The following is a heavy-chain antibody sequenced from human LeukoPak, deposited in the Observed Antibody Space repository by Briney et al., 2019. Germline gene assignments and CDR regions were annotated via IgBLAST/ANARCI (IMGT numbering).Heavy chain of an antibody. CDR2: ISGSGGST. Sequence: GGSLRLSCAASGFTFSSYAMSWVRQAPVKGLEWVSAISGSGGSTYYADSVKGRFTISRDNSKNTLYLQMNSLRAEDTAVYYCAKANYGDYLLMGYWGQGTLVTVSS. CDR3: AKANYGDYLLMGY. D-gene: IGHD4-17*01. CDR1: GFTFSSYA. V-gene: IGHV3-23*01. J-gene: IGHJ4*02.